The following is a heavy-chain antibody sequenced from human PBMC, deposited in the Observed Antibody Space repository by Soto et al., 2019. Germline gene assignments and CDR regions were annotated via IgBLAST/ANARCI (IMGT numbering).Heavy chain of an antibody. CDR1: GGTFSSYA. CDR2: IIPIFGTA. CDR3: ARDRVVMSAFDI. V-gene: IGHV1-69*13. J-gene: IGHJ3*02. D-gene: IGHD2-15*01. Sequence: SVKVSCKASGGTFSSYAISWVRQAPGQGLEWMGGIIPIFGTANCAQKFQGRVTITADESTSTAYMELSSLRSEDTAVYYCARDRVVMSAFDIWGQGTMVTVSS.